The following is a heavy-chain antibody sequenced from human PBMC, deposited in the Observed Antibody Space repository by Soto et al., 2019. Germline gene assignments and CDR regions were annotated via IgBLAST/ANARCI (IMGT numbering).Heavy chain of an antibody. CDR1: GASISGFD. Sequence: TSETLSLTCTVSGASISGFDWSCIRKSAGKGLEWIGRIYATGTTDYNPSLKSRVMMSVDTSKKQFSLKLRSVTAADTAVYYCVRDGTKTLRDWFDPWGQGISVTVSS. J-gene: IGHJ5*02. CDR3: VRDGTKTLRDWFDP. CDR2: IYATGTT. D-gene: IGHD1-1*01. V-gene: IGHV4-4*07.